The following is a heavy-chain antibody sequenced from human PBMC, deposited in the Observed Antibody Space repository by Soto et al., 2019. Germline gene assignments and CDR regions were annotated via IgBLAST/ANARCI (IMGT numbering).Heavy chain of an antibody. J-gene: IGHJ6*02. Sequence: SVKVSCKASGGTFSSYAMSWVRQAPGQGLEWMGGIIPIFGTANYAQKFQGRVTITADESTSTAYMELSSLRSEDTAVYYCARDKNWNDAPPSAPNETTYYYYGMDVWGQGTTVTVSS. V-gene: IGHV1-69*13. CDR2: IIPIFGTA. D-gene: IGHD1-1*01. CDR1: GGTFSSYA. CDR3: ARDKNWNDAPPSAPNETTYYYYGMDV.